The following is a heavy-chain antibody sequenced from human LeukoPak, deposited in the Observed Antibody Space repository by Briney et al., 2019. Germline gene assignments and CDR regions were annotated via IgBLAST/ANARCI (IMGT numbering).Heavy chain of an antibody. Sequence: SETLSLTCTVSGGSISSSSYYWGWIRQPPGKGLEWIGSIYYSGSIYYNPSLKSRVTISVDTSKNQFSLKLSSVTAADTAVYYCARDPIDTAMVTGEGFDYWGQGTLVTVSS. CDR1: GGSISSSSYY. CDR3: ARDPIDTAMVTGEGFDY. V-gene: IGHV4-39*07. J-gene: IGHJ4*02. D-gene: IGHD5-18*01. CDR2: IYYSGSI.